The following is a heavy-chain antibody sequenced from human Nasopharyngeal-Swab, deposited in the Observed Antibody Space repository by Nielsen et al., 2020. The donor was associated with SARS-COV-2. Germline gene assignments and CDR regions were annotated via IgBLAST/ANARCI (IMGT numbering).Heavy chain of an antibody. V-gene: IGHV3-30-3*01. CDR2: ISYDGSNK. CDR3: ARERVAWIVVVVAGREFDP. CDR1: GFTFSSYA. D-gene: IGHD2-15*01. Sequence: GESLKISCAASGFTFSSYAMHWVRQAPGKGLGWVAVISYDGSNKYYADSVKGRFTISRDNSKNTLYLQMNSLRAEDTAVYYCARERVAWIVVVVAGREFDPWGQRTLVTVSS. J-gene: IGHJ5*02.